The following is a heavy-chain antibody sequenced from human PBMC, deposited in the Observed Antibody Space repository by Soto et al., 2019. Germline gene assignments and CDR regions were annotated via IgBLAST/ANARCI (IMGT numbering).Heavy chain of an antibody. D-gene: IGHD3-22*01. V-gene: IGHV3-33*01. CDR1: GFTFSSYG. CDR3: AREPGYYYDSSGYYTRGYYFDY. CDR2: IWYDGSNK. J-gene: IGHJ4*02. Sequence: PGGSLRLSCAASGFTFSSYGMHWVRQAPGKGLEWVAVIWYDGSNKYYADSVKGRFTISRDNSKNTLYLQMNSLRAEDTAVYYCAREPGYYYDSSGYYTRGYYFDYWGQGPLVTVSS.